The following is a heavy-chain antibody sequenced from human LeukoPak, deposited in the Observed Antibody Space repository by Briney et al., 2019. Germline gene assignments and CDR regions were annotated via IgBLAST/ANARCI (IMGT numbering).Heavy chain of an antibody. CDR1: GYSFTSYG. D-gene: IGHD5-18*01. J-gene: IGHJ4*02. CDR2: VNTNTGNP. CDR3: ARSRVGYSYVQVDY. V-gene: IGHV7-4-1*02. Sequence: ASVKVSCKASGYSFTSYGISWVRQAPGQGLEWMGWVNTNTGNPTYAQGFTGRFVFSLDTSVSTAYLQISSLKAEDTAVYYCARSRVGYSYVQVDYWGQGTLVTVSS.